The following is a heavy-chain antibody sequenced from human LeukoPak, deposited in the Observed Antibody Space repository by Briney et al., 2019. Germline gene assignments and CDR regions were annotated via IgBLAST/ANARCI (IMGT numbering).Heavy chain of an antibody. D-gene: IGHD6-6*01. CDR1: GFTFSSYS. CDR3: ARAIAARQYYYYYYMDV. J-gene: IGHJ6*03. V-gene: IGHV3-48*01. CDR2: ISSSSSTI. Sequence: GGSLRLSCAASGFTFSSYSTNWVRQAPGKGLEWVSYISSSSSTIYYADSVKGRFTISRDNAKNSLYLQMNSLRAEDTAVYYCARAIAARQYYYYYYMDVWGKGTTVTVSS.